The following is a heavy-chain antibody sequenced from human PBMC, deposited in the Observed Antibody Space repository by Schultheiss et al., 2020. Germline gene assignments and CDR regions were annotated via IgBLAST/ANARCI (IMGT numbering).Heavy chain of an antibody. Sequence: SETLSLTCAVSGGSISSSNWWSWVRQPPGKGLEWIGEINHSGSTNYNPSLKSRVTISVDTSKNQFSLKLSSVTAADTAVYYCARGYGQTYADYWGQGTLVTVSS. CDR1: GGSISSSNW. V-gene: IGHV4-4*02. D-gene: IGHD5-18*01. CDR2: INHSGST. J-gene: IGHJ4*02. CDR3: ARGYGQTYADY.